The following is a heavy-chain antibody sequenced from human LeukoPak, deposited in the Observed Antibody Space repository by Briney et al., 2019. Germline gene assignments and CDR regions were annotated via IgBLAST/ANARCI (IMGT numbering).Heavy chain of an antibody. V-gene: IGHV4-59*01. D-gene: IGHD3/OR15-3a*01. J-gene: IGHJ4*02. CDR1: GNSISSYY. CDR3: ARRRTGWQVFDF. CDR2: IYHSRST. Sequence: SALLLLTGTSSGNSISSYYWCWIRAPPGKGLEWAGYIYHSRSTNYNPSLKSRVTISVDTSKNQFSRKLSSVTAADTAVYYCARRRTGWQVFDFWGQGTLVTVYS.